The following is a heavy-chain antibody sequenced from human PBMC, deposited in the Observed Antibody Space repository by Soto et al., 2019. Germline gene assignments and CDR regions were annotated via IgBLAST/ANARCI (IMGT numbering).Heavy chain of an antibody. CDR3: ATLLGFNYGGSWYSHVADY. CDR2: TDGGGST. J-gene: IGHJ4*02. V-gene: IGHV3-23*01. D-gene: IGHD2-21*01. Sequence: PGGSLRLSCAGSGFTFSSRAITWVRQAPGKGLEWVSGTDGGGSTDYADSVKGRFTVSRDNSRSTLYLQMNSQRAEDTAIFYCATLLGFNYGGSWYSHVADYWGQGTQVTVSS. CDR1: GFTFSSRA.